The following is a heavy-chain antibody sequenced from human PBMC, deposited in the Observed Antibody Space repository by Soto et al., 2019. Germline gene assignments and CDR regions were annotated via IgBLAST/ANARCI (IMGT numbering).Heavy chain of an antibody. Sequence: SVAWGSIVDVGGYRIWIHQHPGKGLEWIGYIYYSGSTYYNPSLKIRVTISVDTSKNQFSLKLSSVTAADTAVYYCAISADSSGYCPLDAFDIWAQAIMLTV. CDR3: AISADSSGYCPLDAFDI. V-gene: IGHV4-31*03. J-gene: IGHJ3*02. D-gene: IGHD3-22*01. CDR2: IYYSGST. CDR1: WGSIVDVGGY.